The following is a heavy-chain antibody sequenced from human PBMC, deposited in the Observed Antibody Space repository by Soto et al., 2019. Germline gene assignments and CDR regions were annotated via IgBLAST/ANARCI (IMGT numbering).Heavy chain of an antibody. V-gene: IGHV1-46*01. CDR3: ARDDYDSSGYSVDY. D-gene: IGHD3-22*01. CDR2: INASGGST. CDR1: GYTFISYY. J-gene: IGHJ4*02. Sequence: ASVKVSCKASGYTFISYYMHWVRQAPGQGLEWMGIINASGGSTSYAQKFQGRVTMTRDTSTSTAYMELRSLRSDDTAVYYCARDDYDSSGYSVDYWGQGTLVTVSS.